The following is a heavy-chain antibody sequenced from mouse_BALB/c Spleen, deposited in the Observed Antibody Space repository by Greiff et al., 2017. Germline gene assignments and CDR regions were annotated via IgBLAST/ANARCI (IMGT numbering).Heavy chain of an antibody. CDR2: IWAGGST. V-gene: IGHV2-9*02. CDR1: GFSLTSYG. D-gene: IGHD1-1*01. CDR3: ARDSDWNYYGSSACAMDY. J-gene: IGHJ4*01. Sequence: QVQLKESGPGLVAPSQSLSITCTVSGFSLTSYGVHWVRQPPGKGLEWLGVIWAGGSTNYNSALMSRLSISKDNSKSQVFLKMNSLQTDDTAMYYCARDSDWNYYGSSACAMDYWGQGTSVTVSS.